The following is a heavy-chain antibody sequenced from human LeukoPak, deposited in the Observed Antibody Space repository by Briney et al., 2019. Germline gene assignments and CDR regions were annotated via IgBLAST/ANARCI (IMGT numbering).Heavy chain of an antibody. J-gene: IGHJ5*02. D-gene: IGHD3-3*01. CDR2: ISYDGSNK. CDR1: RFTFSSYA. Sequence: GRSLRLSCAASRFTFSSYAMHWVCQARGKGLEWVAVISYDGSNKYYADSVKGRFTISRDNSKNTLYLQMNSLRAEDTAVYYCAREVVTMEGTNWFDPWGQGPLVTVSS. V-gene: IGHV3-30-3*01. CDR3: AREVVTMEGTNWFDP.